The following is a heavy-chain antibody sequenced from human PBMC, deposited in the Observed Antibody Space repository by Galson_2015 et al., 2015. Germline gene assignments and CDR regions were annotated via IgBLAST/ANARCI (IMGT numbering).Heavy chain of an antibody. D-gene: IGHD6-6*01. CDR1: GSTFSSYS. V-gene: IGHV3-21*01. CDR3: ARVGGTSFAYYYYGMDV. CDR2: ISSSSSYI. J-gene: IGHJ6*02. Sequence: SLRLSCAASGSTFSSYSMNWVRQAPGKGLEWVSSISSSSSYIYNADSVKGRFTISRDNAKNSLYLQMNSLRAEDTAVYYCARVGGTSFAYYYYGMDVWGQGTPVPASS.